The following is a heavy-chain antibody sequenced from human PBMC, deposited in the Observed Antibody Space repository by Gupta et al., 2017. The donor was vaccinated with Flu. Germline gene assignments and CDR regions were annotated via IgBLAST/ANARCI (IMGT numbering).Heavy chain of an antibody. Sequence: EVQLLESGGGLVQPGGSLRLSCSASGFTFSSYAMSWVRQAPGKGLEWVSAISGSGGSTYYADSVKGRFTISRDNSKNTLYLQMNSLRAEDTAVYYCAKVTVAGDHFDYWGQGTLVTVSS. D-gene: IGHD6-19*01. V-gene: IGHV3-23*01. CDR3: AKVTVAGDHFDY. CDR1: GFTFSSYA. J-gene: IGHJ4*02. CDR2: ISGSGGST.